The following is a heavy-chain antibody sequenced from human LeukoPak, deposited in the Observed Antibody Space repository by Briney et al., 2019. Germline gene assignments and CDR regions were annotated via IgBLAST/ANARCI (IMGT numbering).Heavy chain of an antibody. V-gene: IGHV3-23*01. CDR2: ISGSGGST. J-gene: IGHJ4*02. D-gene: IGHD3-22*01. CDR3: AKHTYYYESSGTTALFDY. CDR1: GLTFSNDD. Sequence: TGGSLRLSCAASGLTFSNDDMSWVRQAPGKGLVWVTGISGSGGSTYYADSVKGRFTISRDNSKNTLYLRMNSLRAEDTAVYYCAKHTYYYESSGTTALFDYWGQGTLVTVSS.